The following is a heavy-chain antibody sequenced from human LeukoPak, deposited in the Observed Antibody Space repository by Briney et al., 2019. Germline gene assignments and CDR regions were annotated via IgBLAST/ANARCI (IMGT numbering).Heavy chain of an antibody. CDR1: GYTFTSYG. CDR3: ARGFYYDSSGYYYYYYMDV. CDR2: IIPIFGTA. J-gene: IGHJ6*03. D-gene: IGHD3-22*01. Sequence: ASVKVSCKASGYTFTSYGISWARQAPGQGLEWMGGIIPIFGTANYAQKFQGRVTITADKSTSTAYMELSSLRSEDTAVYYCARGFYYDSSGYYYYYYMDVWGKGTTVTVSS. V-gene: IGHV1-69*06.